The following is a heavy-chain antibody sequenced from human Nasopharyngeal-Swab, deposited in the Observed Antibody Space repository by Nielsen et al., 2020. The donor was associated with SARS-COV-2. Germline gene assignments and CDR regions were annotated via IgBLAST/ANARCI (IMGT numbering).Heavy chain of an antibody. CDR3: AKVPASGRRLGYFDY. V-gene: IGHV3-30*02. Sequence: GESLKISCAAAGLPFSAYGMHWVRQAPGRGLEWLTFIAYDGRTKYYADSVKGRFTISRDNSKNTLYLQMNSLRAEDTAVYYCAKVPASGRRLGYFDYWGQGTLVTVSS. CDR2: IAYDGRTK. D-gene: IGHD3-10*01. J-gene: IGHJ4*02. CDR1: GLPFSAYG.